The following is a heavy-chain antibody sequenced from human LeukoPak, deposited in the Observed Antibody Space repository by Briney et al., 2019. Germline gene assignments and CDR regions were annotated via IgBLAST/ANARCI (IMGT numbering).Heavy chain of an antibody. CDR1: GGSFNGYY. CDR2: INHSGST. V-gene: IGHV4-34*01. CDR3: ARAVLRYFDWLLSDTNWFDP. J-gene: IGHJ5*02. D-gene: IGHD3-9*01. Sequence: PSETLSLTCAVYGGSFNGYYWSWIRQPPGKGLEWIGEINHSGSTNYNPSLKSRVTISVDTSKNQFSLKLSSVTAADTAVYYCARAVLRYFDWLLSDTNWFDPWGQGTLVTVSS.